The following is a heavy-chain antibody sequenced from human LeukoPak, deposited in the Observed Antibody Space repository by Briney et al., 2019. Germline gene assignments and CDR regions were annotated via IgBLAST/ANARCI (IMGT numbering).Heavy chain of an antibody. CDR3: ARVYSGYDFSHFDY. J-gene: IGHJ4*02. D-gene: IGHD5-12*01. CDR2: IKQDGSEK. CDR1: GFTFDDYG. Sequence: GGSLRLSCAASGFTFDDYGMSWVRQVPGKGLEWVANIKQDGSEKYYVDSVKGRFTISRDNAKNSLYLQMNSLRAEDTAVYYCARVYSGYDFSHFDYWGQGTLVTVSS. V-gene: IGHV3-7*01.